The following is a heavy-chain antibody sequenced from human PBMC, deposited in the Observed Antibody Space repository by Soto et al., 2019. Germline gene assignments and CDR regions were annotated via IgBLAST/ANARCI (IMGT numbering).Heavy chain of an antibody. D-gene: IGHD3-10*01. V-gene: IGHV1-18*01. Sequence: QVQLVQSGAEVKKPGASVKVSCKASGYTFTSYGISWVRQAPGQGLEWMGWISAYNGNTNYAQKLQGRVTMTTDTSTSTAYMELRSLRSDDTAVYYCARVPMLWFGELSSYYYMDVWGKGNTVTVSS. CDR1: GYTFTSYG. CDR3: ARVPMLWFGELSSYYYMDV. J-gene: IGHJ6*03. CDR2: ISAYNGNT.